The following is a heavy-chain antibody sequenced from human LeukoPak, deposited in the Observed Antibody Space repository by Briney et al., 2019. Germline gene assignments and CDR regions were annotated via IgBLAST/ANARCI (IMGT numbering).Heavy chain of an antibody. CDR1: GFTFNDYY. Sequence: GGSLRLSCAASGFTFNDYYMSWIRQAPGKGLEWLSYINIGGTNTHYADSVKGRFTISRDNAKKSLYLEMNNLRAEDTAVYYCATDGAGFDAWGQGVLVTVSS. J-gene: IGHJ5*02. CDR2: INIGGTNT. CDR3: ATDGAGFDA. V-gene: IGHV3-11*01.